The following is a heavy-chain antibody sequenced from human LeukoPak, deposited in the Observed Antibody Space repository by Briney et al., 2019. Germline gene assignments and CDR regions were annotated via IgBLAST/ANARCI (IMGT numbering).Heavy chain of an antibody. Sequence: GGSLRLSCAASGFTFSSYWMNWLRQAPGKGLEWVANVKQDGSEKYYVDSVKGRFTISRDNVKNSLYLQMNSLRAEDTAVYYCAKEGDYPILTYDSWGQGALVTVFS. CDR1: GFTFSSYW. V-gene: IGHV3-7*01. J-gene: IGHJ5*01. CDR2: VKQDGSEK. D-gene: IGHD4-17*01. CDR3: AKEGDYPILTYDS.